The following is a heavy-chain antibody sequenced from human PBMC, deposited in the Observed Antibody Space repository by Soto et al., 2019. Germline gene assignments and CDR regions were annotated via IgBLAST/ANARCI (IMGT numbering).Heavy chain of an antibody. V-gene: IGHV4-30-4*08. CDR2: IHYTGSI. J-gene: IGHJ6*02. CDR3: AREHDGGDRDYYGLDV. CDR1: AGSITSEYFH. D-gene: IGHD4-17*01. Sequence: SETLPLSCSVAAGSITSEYFHWTWIRQSPGKGLEWIGYIHYTGSIMYNPSFKSRLTMAVDTTKNQFSLQLTSVTAADTAVYVCAREHDGGDRDYYGLDVWGQGTTVS.